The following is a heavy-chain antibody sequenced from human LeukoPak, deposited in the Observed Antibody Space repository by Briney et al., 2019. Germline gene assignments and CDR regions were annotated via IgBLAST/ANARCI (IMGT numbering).Heavy chain of an antibody. CDR3: AKSYFDYSTYYCYYFIL. CDR1: GGSFSGYY. CDR2: INHSGST. D-gene: IGHD4-11*01. Sequence: SETLSPTCAVYGGSFSGYYWSWIRQPPGKGLVWIGEINHSGSTNYNPSLKSRVTISVDTSKNQFSLKLSSVTAADTAVYYCAKSYFDYSTYYCYYFILWGQGALVTVSS. J-gene: IGHJ4*02. V-gene: IGHV4-34*01.